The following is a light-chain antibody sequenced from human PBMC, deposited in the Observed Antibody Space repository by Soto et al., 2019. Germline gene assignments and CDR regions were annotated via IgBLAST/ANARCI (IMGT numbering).Light chain of an antibody. CDR3: QQYGSSPYT. V-gene: IGKV3-20*01. CDR2: GAS. J-gene: IGKJ2*01. CDR1: QSVNSRF. Sequence: EIVLTQSPGTLSLSPGERATLSCRASQSVNSRFLAWYQQKPGQAPRLLMYGASSRATGIPDRFSGTGSGTDFTLTISRLEPEDFAVYYCQQYGSSPYTFGLGTKVDIK.